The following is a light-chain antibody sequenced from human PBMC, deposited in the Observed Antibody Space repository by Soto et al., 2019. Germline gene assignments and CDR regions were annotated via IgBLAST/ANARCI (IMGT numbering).Light chain of an antibody. J-gene: IGLJ1*01. CDR3: CSYAGSYTFHV. V-gene: IGLV2-11*01. CDR2: DVN. Sequence: QSVLTQPRSVSGSPGQSVTISCTGTSSDVGGYNYVSWYQQHPGKAPKLMICDVNTRPSGVPDRFSGSKSGNTASLTISGLQAEDEADYYCCSYAGSYTFHVFGTGTKVTVL. CDR1: SSDVGGYNY.